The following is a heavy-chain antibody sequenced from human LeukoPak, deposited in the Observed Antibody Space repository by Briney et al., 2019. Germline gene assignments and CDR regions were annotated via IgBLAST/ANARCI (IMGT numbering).Heavy chain of an antibody. D-gene: IGHD3-22*01. CDR2: ISAYNGNT. J-gene: IGHJ4*02. CDR1: GGTFSSYG. V-gene: IGHV1-18*01. Sequence: ASVKVSCKASGGTFSSYGINWVRQAPGQGLEWMGWISAYNGNTNYAQKLQGRVTMTTDTSTTTAYMGLRSLRSDDTAVYYCARAHGYESSGYSEAFLDYWGQGTLVTVSS. CDR3: ARAHGYESSGYSEAFLDY.